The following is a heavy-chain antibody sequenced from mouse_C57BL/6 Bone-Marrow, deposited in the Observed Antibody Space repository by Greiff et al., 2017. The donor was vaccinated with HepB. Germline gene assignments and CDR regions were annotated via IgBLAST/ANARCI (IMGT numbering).Heavy chain of an antibody. J-gene: IGHJ4*01. D-gene: IGHD2-3*01. CDR3: AREKMNGYYAPFAMDY. V-gene: IGHV1-72*01. CDR1: GYTFTSYW. CDR2: IDPNSGGT. Sequence: QVQLQQPGAELVKPGASVKLSCKASGYTFTSYWMHWVKQRPGRGLEWIGRIDPNSGGTKYNEKFKSKAKLTVDKPSSTAYMQLSSLTSEDSAVYYCAREKMNGYYAPFAMDYWGQGTSVTVSS.